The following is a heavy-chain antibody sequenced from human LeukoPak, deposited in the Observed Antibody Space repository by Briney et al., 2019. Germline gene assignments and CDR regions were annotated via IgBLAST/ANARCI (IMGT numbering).Heavy chain of an antibody. D-gene: IGHD6-19*01. CDR3: ARAPRSSGWSLGYYFDY. CDR2: IYYSGST. CDR1: GGSISSSSYY. Sequence: SETLSLTCTVSGGSISSSSYYWGWIGQPPGKGLEWIGSIYYSGSTYYNPSLKSRVTISVDTSKNQFSLKLSSVTAADTAVYYCARAPRSSGWSLGYYFDYWRQGTLVTVSS. V-gene: IGHV4-39*07. J-gene: IGHJ4*02.